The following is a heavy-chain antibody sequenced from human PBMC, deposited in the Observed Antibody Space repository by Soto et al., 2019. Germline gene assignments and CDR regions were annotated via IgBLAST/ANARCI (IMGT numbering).Heavy chain of an antibody. V-gene: IGHV3-9*01. Sequence: PGGSLRLSCAASGFTFSNHWMHWVRQAPGKGLEWVSGISRNSGGIGYADSVKGRFTISRDNAKNSLYLQMNSLRAEDTALYYCAKGSAGYSSVRAFDIWGQGTMVTVS. J-gene: IGHJ3*02. CDR3: AKGSAGYSSVRAFDI. D-gene: IGHD6-19*01. CDR2: ISRNSGGI. CDR1: GFTFSNHW.